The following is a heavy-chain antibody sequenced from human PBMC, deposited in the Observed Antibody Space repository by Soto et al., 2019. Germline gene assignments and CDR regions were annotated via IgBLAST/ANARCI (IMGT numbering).Heavy chain of an antibody. CDR1: GGTFSSYT. CDR2: IIPILGIA. J-gene: IGHJ4*02. D-gene: IGHD6-19*01. Sequence: SVKVSCKASGGTFSSYTISWVRQAPGQGLEWMGRIIPILGIANYAQKFQGRVTITADTSTSTAYMELRSLRSDDTAVYYCARGRQEGSSGWYGYWGQGTLVTVSS. CDR3: ARGRQEGSSGWYGY. V-gene: IGHV1-69*02.